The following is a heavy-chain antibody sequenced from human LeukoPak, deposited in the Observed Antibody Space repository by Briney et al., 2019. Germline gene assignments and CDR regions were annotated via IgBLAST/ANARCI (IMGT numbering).Heavy chain of an antibody. V-gene: IGHV3-23*01. J-gene: IGHJ4*02. CDR3: AKHDYYGSGLSWYYFDY. Sequence: GGSLRLSCAASGFTFGSYTMNWVRQAPGKGLEWVSAISGSGVYTYYADSVKGRFTISRDNSKNTLYLQMNSLRAEDTAVYYCAKHDYYGSGLSWYYFDYWGQGTLVTVSS. CDR2: ISGSGVYT. CDR1: GFTFGSYT. D-gene: IGHD3-10*01.